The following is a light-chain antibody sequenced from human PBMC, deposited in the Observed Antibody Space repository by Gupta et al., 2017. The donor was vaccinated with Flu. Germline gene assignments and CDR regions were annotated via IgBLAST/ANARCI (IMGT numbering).Light chain of an antibody. J-gene: IGLJ3*02. CDR2: HVS. V-gene: IGLV2-11*01. Sequence: VTTTITATASSVGGNNSFFWYQQPSDTAPKLIIFHVSRRHSAVPARFSASKSAATATLTPPGLQAEDAADYYCASATVSHNVWVLGGGTKLTVL. CDR1: ASSVGGNNS. CDR3: ASATVSHNVWV.